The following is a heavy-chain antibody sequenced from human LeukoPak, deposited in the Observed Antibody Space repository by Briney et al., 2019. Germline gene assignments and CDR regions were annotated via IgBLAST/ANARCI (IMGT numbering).Heavy chain of an antibody. CDR1: GDSVSSKSGA. CDR3: AGTVAGSIDY. Sequence: SQTLSLTCAISGDSVSSKSGAWNWIRQSPSRGLEWLGRTYYRSKWYSDYAVSVKSRITINPDTSKNQFSLQLNSVTPEDTAVYYCAGTVAGSIDYWGQGTLVTVSS. J-gene: IGHJ4*02. CDR2: TYYRSKWYS. D-gene: IGHD6-19*01. V-gene: IGHV6-1*01.